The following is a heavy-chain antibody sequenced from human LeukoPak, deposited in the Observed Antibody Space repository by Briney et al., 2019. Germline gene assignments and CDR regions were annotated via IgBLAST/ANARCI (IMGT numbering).Heavy chain of an antibody. CDR3: ATSICWYSHAFDI. CDR2: IYYSGST. V-gene: IGHV4-39*01. CDR1: GGSISSSSYY. Sequence: PSETLSLTCTVSGGSISSSSYYWGWIRQPPGKGLEWIGSIYYSGSTYYNPSLKSRVTISVDTSKNQFSLKLSSVTAADTAVYYCATSICWYSHAFDIWGQGTMVTVSS. J-gene: IGHJ3*02. D-gene: IGHD6-19*01.